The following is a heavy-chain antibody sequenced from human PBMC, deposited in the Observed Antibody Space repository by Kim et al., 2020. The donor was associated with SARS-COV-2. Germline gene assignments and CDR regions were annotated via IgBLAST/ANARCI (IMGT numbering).Heavy chain of an antibody. D-gene: IGHD3-10*01. CDR1: GFTFSSYA. Sequence: GGSLRLSCAASGFTFSSYAMSWVRQAPGKGLEWVPAISGSGGSTYYADSVKGRFTISRDNSKNTLYLQMNSLRAEDTAVYYCAKIQGRGVYIPRGWFDPWGQGTLVTVSS. CDR3: AKIQGRGVYIPRGWFDP. J-gene: IGHJ5*02. CDR2: ISGSGGST. V-gene: IGHV3-23*01.